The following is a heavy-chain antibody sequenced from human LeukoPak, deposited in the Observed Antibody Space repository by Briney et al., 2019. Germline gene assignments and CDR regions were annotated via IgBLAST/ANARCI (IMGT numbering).Heavy chain of an antibody. Sequence: GGSLRLSCAASGFIFSSYEMNWVRQAPGKGLDWVSFISSSGTTIYYADSVKGRFTISRDNTKNSLYLQMNSLRAEDTAVYYCATTDAVARSFDYWGQGTLVTVSS. D-gene: IGHD6-19*01. CDR1: GFIFSSYE. CDR2: ISSSGTTI. J-gene: IGHJ4*02. CDR3: ATTDAVARSFDY. V-gene: IGHV3-48*03.